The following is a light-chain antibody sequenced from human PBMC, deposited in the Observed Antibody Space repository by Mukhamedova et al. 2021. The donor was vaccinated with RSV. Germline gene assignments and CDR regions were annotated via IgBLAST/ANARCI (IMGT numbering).Light chain of an antibody. J-gene: IGLJ1*01. CDR3: TSFAATNNYV. Sequence: VSWYQQHPGKVPKLVIFEVTKRPSGVPDRFSGSKSGSTASLTIAGLQAEDEADYYCTSFAATNNYVFGTGTKVTVL. CDR2: EVT. V-gene: IGLV2-8*01.